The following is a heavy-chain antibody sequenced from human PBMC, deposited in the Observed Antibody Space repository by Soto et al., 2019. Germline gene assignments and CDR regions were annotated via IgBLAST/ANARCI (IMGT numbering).Heavy chain of an antibody. J-gene: IGHJ4*02. CDR2: ISISSYI. CDR3: ARDRLDIFGVVGQDAIDY. D-gene: IGHD2-2*01. Sequence: GGSLRLSCAASGFAFSIYSMNLVRQSPGKGLEWVSSISISSYIYYADSVKGRFTISRDNAKNSLYLQMNSLRAEDTAVYYCARDRLDIFGVVGQDAIDYWGQGILVTVSS. CDR1: GFAFSIYS. V-gene: IGHV3-21*01.